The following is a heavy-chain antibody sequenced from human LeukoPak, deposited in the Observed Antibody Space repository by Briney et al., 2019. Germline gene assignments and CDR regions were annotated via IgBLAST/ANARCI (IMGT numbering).Heavy chain of an antibody. CDR3: TSLGGYPVY. CDR1: GFTFSGSA. J-gene: IGHJ4*02. V-gene: IGHV3-73*01. D-gene: IGHD5-12*01. Sequence: GGSLRLSCAASGFTFSGSAMHWVRQASGKGLEWVRRIRSIANSYATAYAASVKGRFTISRDDSKNTAYLQMNSLKTEDTAVYYCTSLGGYPVYWGQGTLVTVSS. CDR2: IRSIANSYAT.